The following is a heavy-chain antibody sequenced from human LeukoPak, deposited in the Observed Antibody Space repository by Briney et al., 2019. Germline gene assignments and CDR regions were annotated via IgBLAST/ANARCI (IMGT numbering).Heavy chain of an antibody. V-gene: IGHV1-69*13. CDR2: IIPIFGTV. CDR1: GGTFSSYA. CDR3: ARGPGYYDSSGIGFQH. D-gene: IGHD3-22*01. J-gene: IGHJ1*01. Sequence: SVKVSCKASGGTFSSYAIIWVRQAPGQGLEWMGGIIPIFGTVNYAQKFQGRVTITADESTSTAYMELSSLRSEDTAVYYCARGPGYYDSSGIGFQHWGQGTLVTVSS.